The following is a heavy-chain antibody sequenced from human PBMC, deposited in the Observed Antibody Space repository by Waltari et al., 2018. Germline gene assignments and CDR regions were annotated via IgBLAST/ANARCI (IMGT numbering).Heavy chain of an antibody. Sequence: LVESGGGLVKPGGSLRLSCSVSGFVFNNYTMSWVRQAPGQGLELVASVSGRSSYIFYGDSVKGRFLISRDNSQNSLYLQMNRLRAGDTGVYYCARGPMVVAPTLVDNWGPGTLVTVSS. CDR1: GFVFNNYT. CDR2: VSGRSSYI. J-gene: IGHJ4*02. D-gene: IGHD2-21*01. V-gene: IGHV3-21*06. CDR3: ARGPMVVAPTLVDN.